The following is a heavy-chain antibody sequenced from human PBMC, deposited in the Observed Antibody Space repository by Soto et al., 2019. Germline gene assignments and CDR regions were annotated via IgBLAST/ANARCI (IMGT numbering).Heavy chain of an antibody. CDR3: ATGTIYLGPDY. Sequence: XETLVLTCAVDGLSFSGYYWSWIRQPPGKGLEWIGEINHSGSTNYNPSLKSRVTISVDTSKNQFSLKLSSVTAADTAVYYCATGTIYLGPDYWGQGTLVTVSS. CDR2: INHSGST. D-gene: IGHD1-1*01. V-gene: IGHV4-34*01. CDR1: GLSFSGYY. J-gene: IGHJ4*02.